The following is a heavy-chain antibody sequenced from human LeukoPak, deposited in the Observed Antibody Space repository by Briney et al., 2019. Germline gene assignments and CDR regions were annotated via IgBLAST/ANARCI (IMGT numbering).Heavy chain of an antibody. J-gene: IGHJ6*02. CDR2: SNSEGSTT. V-gene: IGHV3-74*01. CDR1: GFTFSNYW. Sequence: PGGSLRLSCAASGFTFSNYWMHWVRQAPGKGLVWVSRSNSEGSTTSYADSVKGRFTISRDNAKNTLYLQMNSLRAEDTAVYYCTREKGYYDMDVWGQGTTVTVSS. CDR3: TREKGYYDMDV.